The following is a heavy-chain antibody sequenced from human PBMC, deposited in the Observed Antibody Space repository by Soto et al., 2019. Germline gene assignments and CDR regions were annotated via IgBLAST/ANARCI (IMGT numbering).Heavy chain of an antibody. CDR2: IYYSGST. CDR1: GGSINSSSYY. Sequence: QLQLQESGPGLVKPSETLSLTCTVSGGSINSSSYYWGWIRQPPGKGLEWIGSIYYSGSTYYNPSLKSRVTISVDTSKNQFSLKLSSVTAADTAVYYCARSMTTVVTLDYWGQGTLVTVSS. CDR3: ARSMTTVVTLDY. D-gene: IGHD4-17*01. V-gene: IGHV4-39*01. J-gene: IGHJ4*02.